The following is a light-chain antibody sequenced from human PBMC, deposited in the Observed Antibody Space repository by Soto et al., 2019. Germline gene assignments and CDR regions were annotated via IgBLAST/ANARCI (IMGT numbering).Light chain of an antibody. CDR3: SSDTSSRTV. CDR2: DVS. J-gene: IGLJ2*01. Sequence: QSALTQPASVSGSPGQSITISCTGTSSDVGGYNYVSWYQQHPGKAPKLMIYDVSNRPSGVSNRFSGSKSGNTAALTISGLQAEDEADYYCSSDTSSRTVFGGGTTLTVL. CDR1: SSDVGGYNY. V-gene: IGLV2-14*01.